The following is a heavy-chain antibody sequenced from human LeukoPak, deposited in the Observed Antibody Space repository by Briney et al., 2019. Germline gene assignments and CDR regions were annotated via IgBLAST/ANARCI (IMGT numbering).Heavy chain of an antibody. D-gene: IGHD3-10*01. Sequence: SETLSLTCTVSGGSISSYYWSWIRQPPGKGLEWIGYIYYSGSTNYNPSLKSRVTISVDTSKNQFSLKLSSVTAADTAVYYCARVRYYYGSGSYYHRNYFDYWGQGTLVTVSS. CDR1: GGSISSYY. V-gene: IGHV4-59*12. CDR2: IYYSGST. CDR3: ARVRYYYGSGSYYHRNYFDY. J-gene: IGHJ4*02.